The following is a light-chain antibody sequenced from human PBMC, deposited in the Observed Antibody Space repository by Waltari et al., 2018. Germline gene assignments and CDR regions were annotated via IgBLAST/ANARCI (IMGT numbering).Light chain of an antibody. CDR1: QSVSRT. V-gene: IGKV3-20*01. Sequence: EIVLTQSPGTLSLSPGERATLSCRASQSVSRTLAWYQQKPGQAPKLLIYGASIRATGIPDRFPGSGSGTDFSLTISSLEPEDFAIYFCQHYVRLPATFGQGTKVEIK. CDR3: QHYVRLPAT. J-gene: IGKJ1*01. CDR2: GAS.